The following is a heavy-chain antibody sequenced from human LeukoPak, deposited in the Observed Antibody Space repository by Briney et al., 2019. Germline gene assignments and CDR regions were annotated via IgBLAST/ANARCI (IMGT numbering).Heavy chain of an antibody. CDR1: GYTFTSYG. V-gene: IGHV1-18*01. CDR3: ARLGANYYYYGMDV. Sequence: ASVKVSCTASGYTFTSYGISWLRQAPGQGLEWMGWISAYNGNTNYAQKLQGRVTMTTDTSTSTAYMELRSLRSDDTAVYYCARLGANYYYYGMDVWGQGTTVTVSS. D-gene: IGHD1-26*01. J-gene: IGHJ6*02. CDR2: ISAYNGNT.